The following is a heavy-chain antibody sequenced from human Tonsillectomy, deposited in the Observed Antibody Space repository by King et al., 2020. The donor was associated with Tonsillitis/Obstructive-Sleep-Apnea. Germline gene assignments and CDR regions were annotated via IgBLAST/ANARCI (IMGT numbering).Heavy chain of an antibody. CDR3: VRDMVLEAGGDAFDI. D-gene: IGHD2-8*01. CDR1: AGSISNYY. Sequence: QLQESGPGLVMPSETLSLTCTVSAGSISNYYWSWIQQPPGKGLEWIGYIYYSGSTNSNPSLKSRVTISVDTSKNQFSLKLSSVTAADTAVYYCVRDMVLEAGGDAFDIWGQGTMVTVSS. J-gene: IGHJ3*02. V-gene: IGHV4-59*01. CDR2: IYYSGST.